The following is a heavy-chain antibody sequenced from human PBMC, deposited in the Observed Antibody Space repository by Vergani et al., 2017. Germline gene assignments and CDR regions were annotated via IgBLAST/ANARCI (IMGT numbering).Heavy chain of an antibody. D-gene: IGHD3-9*01. V-gene: IGHV1-46*01. J-gene: IGHJ3*02. CDR1: GYTFTSYY. Sequence: QVQLVQSGAEVKKPGASVKVSCKASGYTFTSYYMHWVRQAPGQGLEWMGIINPSGGSTSYAQKFQGRVTMTRDTSTGTVYMELSSLRSEDTAVYYCARDSANYDILTGPNAFDIWGQGTMVTVSS. CDR2: INPSGGST. CDR3: ARDSANYDILTGPNAFDI.